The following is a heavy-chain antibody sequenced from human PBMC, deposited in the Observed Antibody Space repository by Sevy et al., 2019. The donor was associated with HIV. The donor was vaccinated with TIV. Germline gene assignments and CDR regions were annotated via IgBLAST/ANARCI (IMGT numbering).Heavy chain of an antibody. J-gene: IGHJ6*03. D-gene: IGHD6-13*01. CDR1: GFAFSSYA. CDR2: ISGSSGST. CDR3: AKGHGSSWYDSSYYYMDV. Sequence: GGSLRLSCAASGFAFSSYAMSWVRQAPGKGLEWVSGISGSSGSTYYADSVKGRFTISRDNYKNTLYLQMNSLRAEDTAVYYCAKGHGSSWYDSSYYYMDVWGKGTTVTVSS. V-gene: IGHV3-23*01.